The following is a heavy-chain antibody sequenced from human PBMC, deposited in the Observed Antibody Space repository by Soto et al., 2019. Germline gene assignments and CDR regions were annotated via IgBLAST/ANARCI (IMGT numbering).Heavy chain of an antibody. D-gene: IGHD3-22*01. Sequence: GGSLRLSCAASGFTFSSYAMSWVRQAPGKGLEWVSAISGSGGSTYYADSVKGRSTISRDNSKNTLYLQMNSQRDEDTAVYYCAKDSPTSSGYVKVVRYYFDYWGQGTLVTVSS. J-gene: IGHJ4*02. CDR2: ISGSGGST. CDR3: AKDSPTSSGYVKVVRYYFDY. V-gene: IGHV3-23*01. CDR1: GFTFSSYA.